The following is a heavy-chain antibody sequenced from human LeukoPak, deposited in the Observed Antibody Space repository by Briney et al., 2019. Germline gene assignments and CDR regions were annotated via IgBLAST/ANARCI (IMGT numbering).Heavy chain of an antibody. CDR2: ISGDGDST. Sequence: PGGSLRLSXAASGFTFDDYVLHWVRHASGRGLEWVSLISGDGDSTYYADSVKGRFTISRDNTKNSLYMQMSSLRIEDTGLYYCVKVYGSGSHRNAFDVWGQGTMVTVSS. CDR1: GFTFDDYV. D-gene: IGHD3-16*02. J-gene: IGHJ3*01. CDR3: VKVYGSGSHRNAFDV. V-gene: IGHV3-43*02.